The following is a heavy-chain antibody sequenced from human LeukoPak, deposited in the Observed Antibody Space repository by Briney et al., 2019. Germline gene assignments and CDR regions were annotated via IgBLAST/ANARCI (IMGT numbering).Heavy chain of an antibody. CDR2: ISSSSSTI. CDR3: ARLVRGVNLYYYYYYMDV. CDR1: GFTFSSYS. J-gene: IGHJ6*03. D-gene: IGHD3-10*01. Sequence: PGGSLRLSCAASGFTFSSYSMNWVRQAPGKGLEWVSYISSSSSTIYYADSVKGRFTISRDNAKNSLYLQMNSLRAEDTAVYYCARLVRGVNLYYYYYYMDVWGKGTTVTVSS. V-gene: IGHV3-48*01.